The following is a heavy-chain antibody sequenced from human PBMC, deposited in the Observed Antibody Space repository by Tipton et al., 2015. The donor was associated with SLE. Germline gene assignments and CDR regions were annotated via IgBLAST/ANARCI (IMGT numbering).Heavy chain of an antibody. J-gene: IGHJ2*01. V-gene: IGHV4-59*11. CDR1: GGSITNHY. CDR2: IHYSGTT. Sequence: TLSLTCTVSGGSITNHYWNWIRQPPGKGLEWIGYIHYSGTTHDNPSLKSRVTISIDTSKNQFSLKLTSVTAADTAVYYCARGSDGEYVRYFDVWGPGTLVTVSS. D-gene: IGHD4-17*01. CDR3: ARGSDGEYVRYFDV.